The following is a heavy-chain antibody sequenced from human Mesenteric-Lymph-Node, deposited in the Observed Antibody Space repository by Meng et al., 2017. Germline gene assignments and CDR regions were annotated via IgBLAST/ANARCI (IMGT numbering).Heavy chain of an antibody. Sequence: GESLKISCTASGFTFGDYAMSWVRQAPGKGLEWVGFIRSKAYGGTTEYAASVKGRFTISRDDSKSIAYLQMNSLKTEDTAVYYCTREHPSGWYLRAFDIWGQGTMVTVSS. CDR2: IRSKAYGGTT. CDR3: TREHPSGWYLRAFDI. V-gene: IGHV3-49*04. CDR1: GFTFGDYA. J-gene: IGHJ3*02. D-gene: IGHD6-19*01.